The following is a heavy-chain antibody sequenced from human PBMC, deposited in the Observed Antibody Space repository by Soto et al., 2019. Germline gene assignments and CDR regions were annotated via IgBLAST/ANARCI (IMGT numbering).Heavy chain of an antibody. CDR2: IIPILGIA. V-gene: IGHV1-69*02. J-gene: IGHJ4*02. D-gene: IGHD2-2*01. Sequence: QVQLVQSGAEVKKPGSSVKVSCKASGGTFSSYTISWVRQAPGQGLEWMGRIIPILGIANYAQKFQGRVTITADKSTSTAYMELSSLISEDTAVYYCASVAVVVPAASLSFDYWGQGTLVTVSS. CDR3: ASVAVVVPAASLSFDY. CDR1: GGTFSSYT.